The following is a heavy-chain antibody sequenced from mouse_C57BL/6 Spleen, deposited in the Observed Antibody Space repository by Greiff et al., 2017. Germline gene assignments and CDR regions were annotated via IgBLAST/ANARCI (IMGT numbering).Heavy chain of an antibody. CDR3: ARVIYGNYDYYYAMDY. CDR2: ISYDGSN. J-gene: IGHJ4*01. D-gene: IGHD2-1*01. Sequence: VQLKESGPGLVKPSQSLSLTCSVTGYSITSGYYWNWIRQFPGNKLEWMGYISYDGSNNYNPSLKNRISITRDTSKNQFFLKLNSVTTEDTATYYCARVIYGNYDYYYAMDYWGQGTSVTVSS. CDR1: GYSITSGYY. V-gene: IGHV3-6*01.